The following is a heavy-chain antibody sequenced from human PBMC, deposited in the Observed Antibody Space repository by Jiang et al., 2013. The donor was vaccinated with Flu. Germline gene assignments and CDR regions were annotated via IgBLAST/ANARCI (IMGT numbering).Heavy chain of an antibody. Sequence: WINAGNGNTKYSQKFQGRVTITRDTSASTAYMELSSLRSEDTAVYYCARGTTVTTHFDYWAREPSVTVSS. CDR3: ARGTTVTTHFDY. CDR2: INAGNGNT. J-gene: IGHJ4*02. D-gene: IGHD4-17*01. V-gene: IGHV1-3*01.